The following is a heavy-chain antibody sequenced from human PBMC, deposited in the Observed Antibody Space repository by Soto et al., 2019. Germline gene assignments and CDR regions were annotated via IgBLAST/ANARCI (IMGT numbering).Heavy chain of an antibody. J-gene: IGHJ4*02. Sequence: ASVKVSCKASGYTFTSYAMHWVRQAPGQRLEGMRWINAGNGNTKYSQKYRGRVTITRDTSASTAYMELSSLRSEDTAVYYCSITHNWNYDHYFDYWGPRTLVTVSP. CDR1: GYTFTSYA. V-gene: IGHV1-3*01. CDR2: INAGNGNT. CDR3: SITHNWNYDHYFDY. D-gene: IGHD1-7*01.